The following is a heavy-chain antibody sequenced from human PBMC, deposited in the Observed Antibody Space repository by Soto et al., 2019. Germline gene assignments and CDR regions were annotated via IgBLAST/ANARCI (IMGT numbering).Heavy chain of an antibody. CDR1: GYTFTSYG. CDR3: ARVLKLERPYYGMDV. V-gene: IGHV1-18*01. J-gene: IGHJ6*02. D-gene: IGHD1-1*01. Sequence: QVQLVQSGAEVKKPGASVTVSCKASGYTFTSYGIIWGRQAPGQGLEWMGWISAYNGNTNYAQKLQGRVTMTTDTSTRTAYMALRCLRSDDTAVYYCARVLKLERPYYGMDVWGQGTTVTVSS. CDR2: ISAYNGNT.